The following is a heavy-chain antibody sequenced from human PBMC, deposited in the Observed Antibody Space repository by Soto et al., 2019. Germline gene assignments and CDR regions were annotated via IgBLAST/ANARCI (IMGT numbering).Heavy chain of an antibody. CDR1: GGSISSGGYY. D-gene: IGHD3-22*01. Sequence: ASETLSLTCTVSGGSISSGGYYWSWIRQHPGKGLEWIGYIYYSGSTYYNPSLKSRVTISVDTSKNQFSLKLSSVTAADTAVYYCARAEYYDSSGPGWFDPWGQGTLVTVSS. CDR3: ARAEYYDSSGPGWFDP. J-gene: IGHJ5*02. V-gene: IGHV4-31*03. CDR2: IYYSGST.